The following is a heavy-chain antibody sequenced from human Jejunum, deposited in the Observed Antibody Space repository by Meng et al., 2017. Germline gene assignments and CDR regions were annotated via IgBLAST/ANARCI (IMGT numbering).Heavy chain of an antibody. D-gene: IGHD1-1*01. CDR1: GGSVSSSNW. J-gene: IGHJ1*01. Sequence: GQLKGSGPGLVKPSGTLSLTCFVSGGSVSSSNWWSWVRQTPGKGLEWIAEIYHGGTTYYNPSLKSRVTISLDTSKNQFSLNLRSVTAADTAVYYCAGKGVHVAAMYWGQGTLVTVSS. CDR3: AGKGVHVAAMY. V-gene: IGHV4-4*02. CDR2: IYHGGTT.